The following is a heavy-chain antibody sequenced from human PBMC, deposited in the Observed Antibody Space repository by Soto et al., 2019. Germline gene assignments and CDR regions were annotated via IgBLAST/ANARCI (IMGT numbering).Heavy chain of an antibody. CDR1: GFTFSSYG. V-gene: IGHV3-33*01. J-gene: IGHJ4*02. CDR2: IWYDGSNK. D-gene: IGHD3-22*01. CDR3: ASDSGRVVVANVDY. Sequence: QVQLVESGGGVVQPGRSLRLSCAASGFTFSSYGMHWVRQAPGKGLEWVAVIWYDGSNKYYADSVKGRFTISRDNSKNTMYLQIESLRAEATAVYYCASDSGRVVVANVDYWGQGTLVTVSS.